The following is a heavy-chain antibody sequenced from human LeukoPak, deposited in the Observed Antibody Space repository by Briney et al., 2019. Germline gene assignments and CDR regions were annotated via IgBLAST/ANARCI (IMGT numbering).Heavy chain of an antibody. CDR3: AKRAATDLRDYFDY. V-gene: IGHV3-23*01. CDR2: ISGNAGST. CDR1: GFTFSNYE. J-gene: IGHJ4*02. Sequence: GGSLRLSCAASGFTFSNYEMNWVRQAPGKGLEWVSGISGNAGSTYYADSVKGRFTISRDNSKNTLYLQMNSLRAEDTAVYYCAKRAATDLRDYFDYWGQGTLVTVSS. D-gene: IGHD2-15*01.